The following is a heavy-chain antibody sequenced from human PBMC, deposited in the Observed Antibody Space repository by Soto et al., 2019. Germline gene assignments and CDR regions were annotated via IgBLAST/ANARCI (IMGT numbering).Heavy chain of an antibody. D-gene: IGHD3-3*01. J-gene: IGHJ5*02. CDR1: GGSFSGYY. CDR3: ARFDRAIGWFDP. CDR2: IYYSGST. V-gene: IGHV4-59*01. Sequence: SETLSLTCAVYGGSFSGYYWSWIRQPPGKGLEWIGYIYYSGSTNYNPSLKSRVTISVDTSKNQFSLKLSSVTAADTAVYYCARFDRAIGWFDPWGQGTLVTVSS.